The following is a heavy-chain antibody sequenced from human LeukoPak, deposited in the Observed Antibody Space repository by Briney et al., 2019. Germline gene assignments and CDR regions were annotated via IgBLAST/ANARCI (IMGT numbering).Heavy chain of an antibody. CDR2: IYYSGST. D-gene: IGHD3-9*01. Sequence: SQTLSLTCTVSGGSISSGDYYWSWIRQPPGKGLEWIGYIYYSGSTYYNPSLKSRVTTSVDTSKNQFSLKLSFVTAADTAVYYCSRETGILTGYTYYFDYWGQGTLVTVSS. V-gene: IGHV4-30-4*08. CDR1: GGSISSGDYY. CDR3: SRETGILTGYTYYFDY. J-gene: IGHJ4*02.